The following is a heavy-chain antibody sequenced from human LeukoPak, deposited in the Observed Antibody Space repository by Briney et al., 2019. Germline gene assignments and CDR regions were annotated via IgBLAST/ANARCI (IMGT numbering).Heavy chain of an antibody. J-gene: IGHJ6*02. CDR2: IYYSGST. V-gene: IGHV4-31*03. Sequence: SETLSLTCTVSGGSISSGGYHWSWIRQHPGKGLEWIGYIYYSGSTYYNPSLKSRVTISVDTSKNQFSLKLSSVTAADTAVYYCARDSSTSSYYYYGMDVWGQGTTVTVSS. D-gene: IGHD2-2*01. CDR1: GGSISSGGYH. CDR3: ARDSSTSSYYYYGMDV.